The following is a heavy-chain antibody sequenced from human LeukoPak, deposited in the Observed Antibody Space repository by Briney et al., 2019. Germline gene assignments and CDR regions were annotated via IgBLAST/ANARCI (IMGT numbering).Heavy chain of an antibody. J-gene: IGHJ3*02. Sequence: PGGSLRLSCEASGFIFSDYNMNWVRQAPGKGLEWLSYIDSSSSTIYYADSVKGRFAISRDNAKNSLYLQMDSLRAEDTAVYYCARDPSSSWYRGAFDIWGQGTMVTVSS. CDR3: ARDPSSSWYRGAFDI. V-gene: IGHV3-48*04. CDR2: IDSSSSTI. CDR1: GFIFSDYN. D-gene: IGHD6-13*01.